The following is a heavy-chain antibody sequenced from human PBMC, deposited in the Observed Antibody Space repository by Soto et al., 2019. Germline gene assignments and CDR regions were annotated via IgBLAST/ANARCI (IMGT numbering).Heavy chain of an antibody. CDR2: IIPILGIA. D-gene: IGHD2-8*01. V-gene: IGHV1-69*02. J-gene: IGHJ6*03. CDR3: ARGAPYCTNGVCYHYYYMDV. CDR1: GGTFSSYT. Sequence: SVKVSCKASGGTFSSYTISWVRQAPGQGLEWMGRIIPILGIANYAQKFQGRVTITADKSTSTAYMELSSLRSEDTAVYYCARGAPYCTNGVCYHYYYMDVWGKGTTVTVSS.